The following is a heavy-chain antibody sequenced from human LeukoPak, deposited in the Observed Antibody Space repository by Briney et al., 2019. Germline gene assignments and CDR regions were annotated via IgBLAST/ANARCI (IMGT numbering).Heavy chain of an antibody. CDR1: GGSFSGYY. V-gene: IGHV4-34*01. CDR2: INHSGST. Sequence: SETLSLTCAVYGGSFSGYYWSWIRQPPGKGLEWIGEINHSGSTNYNPSLKSRVTISVDTSKNQFSLKLSSVTAADTAVYYCARGNQPYDYWGQGTLVTVSS. D-gene: IGHD1-14*01. CDR3: ARGNQPYDY. J-gene: IGHJ4*02.